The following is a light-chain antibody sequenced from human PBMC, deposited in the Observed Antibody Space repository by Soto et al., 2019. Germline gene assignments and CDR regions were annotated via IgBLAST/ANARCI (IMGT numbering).Light chain of an antibody. V-gene: IGKV3-20*01. CDR3: QQDESSPPSYS. CDR2: VAS. J-gene: IGKJ2*01. Sequence: EIVLTQSPGTLSLSPGERATLSCRASQSLTSSYLAWYQQKPGKAPRLLIYVASSRATGIPDRFSASGSGTDFTLYISRLEPEDFAVYYCQQDESSPPSYSFGKGTKLEIK. CDR1: QSLTSSY.